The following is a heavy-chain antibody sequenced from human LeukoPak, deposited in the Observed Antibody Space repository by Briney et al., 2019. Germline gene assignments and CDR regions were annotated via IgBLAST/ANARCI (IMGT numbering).Heavy chain of an antibody. V-gene: IGHV3-30*18. Sequence: PGVSLRLSCAASGFTFSSYGMHWVRQAPGKGLEWVAVISYDGSNKYYADSVKGRFTISRDNSKNTLYLQMNSLRAEDTAVYYCAKGLLYYDILTGYSDYWGQGTLVTVSS. CDR2: ISYDGSNK. J-gene: IGHJ4*02. D-gene: IGHD3-9*01. CDR3: AKGLLYYDILTGYSDY. CDR1: GFTFSSYG.